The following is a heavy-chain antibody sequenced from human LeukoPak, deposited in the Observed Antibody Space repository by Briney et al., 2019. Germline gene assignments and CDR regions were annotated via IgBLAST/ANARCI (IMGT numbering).Heavy chain of an antibody. CDR1: GGSISSYY. J-gene: IGHJ5*02. D-gene: IGHD2-2*01. Sequence: SETLSLTCTVSGGSISSYYWSWIRQPPGKGLEWIGYIYYSGSTNYNPSLRSRVTISVNTSKNQFSLKLSSVTAADTAVYYCARYRRDQLLYWVDPWGQGTLVTVSS. CDR2: IYYSGST. CDR3: ARYRRDQLLYWVDP. V-gene: IGHV4-59*01.